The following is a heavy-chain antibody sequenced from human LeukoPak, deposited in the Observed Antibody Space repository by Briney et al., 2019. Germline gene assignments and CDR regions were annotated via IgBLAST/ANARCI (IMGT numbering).Heavy chain of an antibody. CDR3: ARSTSSEYDIYHFDY. J-gene: IGHJ4*02. Sequence: GGSLRLSCAASGFTVSSNYMSWVRQAPGKGLEWVSILYSGGSTYYADSVKGRFTISRDNSKNTLYLQMNSLRAEDTAVYYCARSTSSEYDIYHFDYWGQGTLVTVSS. V-gene: IGHV3-53*01. CDR1: GFTVSSNY. D-gene: IGHD3-9*01. CDR2: LYSGGST.